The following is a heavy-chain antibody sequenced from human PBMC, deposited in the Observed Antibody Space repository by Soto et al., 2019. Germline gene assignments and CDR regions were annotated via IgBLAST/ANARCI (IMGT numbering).Heavy chain of an antibody. CDR2: INPNSGGT. CDR1: GYTFTGYY. CDR3: ARDLGYGVRYFDY. V-gene: IGHV1-2*04. J-gene: IGHJ4*02. D-gene: IGHD4-17*01. Sequence: QVELVQAGAEVKKPGASVKVSCKASGYTFTGYYMHWVRQAPGQGLEWMGWINPNSGGTNYAQKFQGWVTMTRDTSISTAYMELSRLRSDDTAVYYCARDLGYGVRYFDYWGQGTLVTVSS.